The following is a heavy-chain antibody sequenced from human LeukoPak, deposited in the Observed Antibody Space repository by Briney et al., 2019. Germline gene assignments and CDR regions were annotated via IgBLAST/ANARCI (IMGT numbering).Heavy chain of an antibody. CDR3: AKGDRVGVTTGHFDY. J-gene: IGHJ4*02. Sequence: SGGSLRLSCAASGITFDDYAMHWVRQAPGKGLEWVSGINWNSITIGYADSVKGRFTISRDNAKNSLFLQMNSLRAEDTAVYYCAKGDRVGVTTGHFDYWGQGTLVTVSS. D-gene: IGHD1-26*01. CDR2: INWNSITI. V-gene: IGHV3-9*01. CDR1: GITFDDYA.